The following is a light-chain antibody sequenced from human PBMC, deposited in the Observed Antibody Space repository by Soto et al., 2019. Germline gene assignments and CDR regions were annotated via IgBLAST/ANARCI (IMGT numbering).Light chain of an antibody. CDR3: QQHDNSPWM. Sequence: EVVLTQSPGTLSLSPGERATLSCRARQSVSNTYVAWYQHIPGQAPRLLIYGASNRATGIPDRFSGSGSGTDFTLTISRLEPEDFAVYYCQQHDNSPWMFGQGTKVDIK. CDR1: QSVSNTY. J-gene: IGKJ1*01. CDR2: GAS. V-gene: IGKV3-20*01.